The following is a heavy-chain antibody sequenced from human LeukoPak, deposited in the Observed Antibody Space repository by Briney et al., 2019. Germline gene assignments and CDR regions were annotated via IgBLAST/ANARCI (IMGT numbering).Heavy chain of an antibody. Sequence: GGSLRLSCAASGFTFNTHAMSWVRQAPGKGLEWVSGINGNGASTYYSDSVKGRFTISRDNSKNTLYLQMSSLRAEDTAVYYCAKDQGYSYYYLDYWGQGALVTVSS. D-gene: IGHD5-18*01. CDR2: INGNGAST. CDR3: AKDQGYSYYYLDY. CDR1: GFTFNTHA. V-gene: IGHV3-23*01. J-gene: IGHJ4*02.